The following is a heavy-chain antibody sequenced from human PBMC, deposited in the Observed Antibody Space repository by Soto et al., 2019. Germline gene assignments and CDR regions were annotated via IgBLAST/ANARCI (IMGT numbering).Heavy chain of an antibody. CDR1: GGSISSSSYY. D-gene: IGHD2-15*01. V-gene: IGHV4-39*01. Sequence: SETLSLTCTVSGGSISSSSYYWGWIRQPPGKGLEWIGSIYYSGSTYYNPSLKSRVTISVDTSKNQFSLKLSSVTAADTAVYYCARGTPSIDVDGFAPWGREPLVTVS. J-gene: IGHJ5*02. CDR2: IYYSGST. CDR3: ARGTPSIDVDGFAP.